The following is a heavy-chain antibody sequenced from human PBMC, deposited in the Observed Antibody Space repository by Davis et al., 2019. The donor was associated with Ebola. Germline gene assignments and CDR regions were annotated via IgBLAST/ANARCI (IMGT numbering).Heavy chain of an antibody. V-gene: IGHV3-49*04. CDR3: TAGGSSSGYL. CDR2: IRSKAYSGTT. CDR1: GFTFSSYG. Sequence: GGSLRLSCAASGFTFSSYGMHWVRQAPGKGLEWVGFIRSKAYSGTTEYAASVKGRFTISRDDSKKTLYLQMNSLKTEDTAVYYCTAGGSSSGYLWGQGTLVTVSS. J-gene: IGHJ5*02. D-gene: IGHD3-22*01.